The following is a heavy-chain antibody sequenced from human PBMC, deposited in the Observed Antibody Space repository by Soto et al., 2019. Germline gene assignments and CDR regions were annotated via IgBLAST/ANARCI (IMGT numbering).Heavy chain of an antibody. CDR1: GFTFSSYS. V-gene: IGHV3-21*01. Sequence: EVQLVESGGGLVKPGGSLRVSCAASGFTFSSYSMNWVRQAPGKGLEWVSSISGSSRYIYYADAVKGRFTISRDNAKNSVYRQMNSLRVEDTAVYYCATVTRSGWDWGQGTLVTVSS. CDR3: ATVTRSGWD. D-gene: IGHD6-19*01. CDR2: ISGSSRYI. J-gene: IGHJ4*02.